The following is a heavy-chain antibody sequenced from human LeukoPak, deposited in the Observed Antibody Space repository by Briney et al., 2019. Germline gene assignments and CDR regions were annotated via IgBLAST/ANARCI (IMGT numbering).Heavy chain of an antibody. CDR3: AKVPGYRKTEPY. Sequence: GGSLRLSCAASGFSFSSYAMSWVRQAPGKGLEWVSGISGSGGSTYYADFVKGRFTSSRDNSKNTLYLQMNSLRAEDTAVYYCAKVPGYRKTEPYWGQGTLVTVSS. CDR2: ISGSGGST. V-gene: IGHV3-23*01. CDR1: GFSFSSYA. D-gene: IGHD5-18*01. J-gene: IGHJ4*02.